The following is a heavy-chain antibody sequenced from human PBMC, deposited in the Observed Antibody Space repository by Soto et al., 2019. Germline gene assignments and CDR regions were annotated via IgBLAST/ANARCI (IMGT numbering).Heavy chain of an antibody. CDR2: ISYDGSNK. CDR3: ARGYQLRYFDWLLYLDY. J-gene: IGHJ4*02. V-gene: IGHV3-30-3*01. D-gene: IGHD3-9*01. CDR1: GFTFSSYA. Sequence: GGSLRLSCAASGFTFSSYAMHWVRQAPGKGLEWVAVISYDGSNKYYADSVKGRFTISRDNSKNTLYLQMNSLRAEDTAVYYCARGYQLRYFDWLLYLDYWGQGTLVTVSS.